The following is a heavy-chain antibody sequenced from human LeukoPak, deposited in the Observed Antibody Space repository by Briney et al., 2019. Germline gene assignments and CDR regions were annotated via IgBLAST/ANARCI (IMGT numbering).Heavy chain of an antibody. CDR3: ARGRYDILTGYYHYYYYYYMDV. CDR2: IYTSGST. J-gene: IGHJ6*03. V-gene: IGHV4-4*08. D-gene: IGHD3-9*01. Sequence: PSETLSLTCTVSGGSISSYYWSWIRQPPGKGLEWIGRIYTSGSTNYNPSLKSRVTISVDTSKNQFSLKLSSVTAADTAVYYCARGRYDILTGYYHYYYYYYMDVWGKGTTVTISS. CDR1: GGSISSYY.